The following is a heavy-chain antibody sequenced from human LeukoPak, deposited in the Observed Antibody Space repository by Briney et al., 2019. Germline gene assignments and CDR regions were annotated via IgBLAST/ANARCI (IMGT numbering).Heavy chain of an antibody. CDR3: ARSGFNDAFYI. V-gene: IGHV4-39*07. J-gene: IGHJ3*02. CDR2: IYYSGST. Sequence: SETLSLTCTVSGGSISSSSYYWGWIRQPPGKGLEWIGSIYYSGSTYYNPSLKSRVTISVDTSKNQFSLKVSPVTAAATAVYCCARSGFNDAFYIWGQGTMVTVSS. CDR1: GGSISSSSYY.